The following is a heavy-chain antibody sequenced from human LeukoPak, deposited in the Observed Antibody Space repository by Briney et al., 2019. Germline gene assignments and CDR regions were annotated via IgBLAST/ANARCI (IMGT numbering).Heavy chain of an antibody. CDR3: ARGYYDSSGYYLY. J-gene: IGHJ4*02. V-gene: IGHV1-3*03. CDR2: INAGNGYT. CDR1: GYTFTSYA. D-gene: IGHD3-22*01. Sequence: ASVKVSCKASGYTFTSYAMHWVRQAPGQRLEWMGWINAGNGYTKYSQEFQGRVTITRDTSASTAYMELSSLRSEDMAVYYCARGYYDSSGYYLYWGQGTLVTVSS.